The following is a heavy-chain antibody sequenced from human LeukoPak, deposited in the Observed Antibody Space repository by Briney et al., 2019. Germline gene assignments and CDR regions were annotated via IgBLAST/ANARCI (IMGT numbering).Heavy chain of an antibody. CDR3: ASEYYYDSSGYKPGNWFDP. J-gene: IGHJ5*02. CDR2: ISGYNGDT. D-gene: IGHD3-22*01. V-gene: IGHV1-18*01. Sequence: ASVKVSCKAAGYFFTSYGISWMRQAPGQGLEWMAWISGYNGDTNSVQKFQGRVTMTADTSTNTAYMELRGLRSDDTAVYYCASEYYYDSSGYKPGNWFDPWGQGTLVTVSS. CDR1: GYFFTSYG.